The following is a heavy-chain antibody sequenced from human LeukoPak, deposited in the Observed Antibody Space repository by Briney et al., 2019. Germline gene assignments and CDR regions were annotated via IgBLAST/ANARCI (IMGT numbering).Heavy chain of an antibody. CDR2: ISSSSSYI. D-gene: IGHD4-17*01. V-gene: IGHV3-21*01. CDR1: GFTFSSYS. Sequence: GGSLRLSCAASGFTFSSYSMNWVRQAPGKGLEWVSSISSSSSYIYYADSVKGRFTISRDNAKNSLYLQMNGLRAEDTAVYYCAREPTVTTSFYWGQGTLVTVSS. CDR3: AREPTVTTSFY. J-gene: IGHJ4*02.